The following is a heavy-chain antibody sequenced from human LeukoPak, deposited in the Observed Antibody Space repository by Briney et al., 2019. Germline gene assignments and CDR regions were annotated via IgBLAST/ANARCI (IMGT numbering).Heavy chain of an antibody. D-gene: IGHD3-3*01. CDR3: ARGGYYGSGRYYFDS. CDR2: ISWNSGSI. CDR1: GLTFDDYA. V-gene: IGHV3-9*01. Sequence: GGSLRLSCAASGLTFDDYAMHWVRHAPGKGLEWVSGISWNSGSIGYADSVKGRFTISRDNAKNTLHLQMNSLRAEDTAVYYCARGGYYGSGRYYFDSWGQGTLVTVSS. J-gene: IGHJ4*02.